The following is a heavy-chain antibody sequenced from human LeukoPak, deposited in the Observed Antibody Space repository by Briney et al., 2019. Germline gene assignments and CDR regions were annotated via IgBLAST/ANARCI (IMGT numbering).Heavy chain of an antibody. D-gene: IGHD3-10*01. CDR2: ISSSSSYT. V-gene: IGHV3-11*05. CDR3: ARDMVRGAPDY. CDR1: GFTFSDYY. J-gene: IGHJ4*02. Sequence: GGSLRLSCAASGFTFSDYYMSWIRQAPGKGLEWVSYISSSSSYTNYADSVKGRFTISRDNAKNSLYLQMNSLRAEDTAVYYCARDMVRGAPDYWGQGTLVTVSS.